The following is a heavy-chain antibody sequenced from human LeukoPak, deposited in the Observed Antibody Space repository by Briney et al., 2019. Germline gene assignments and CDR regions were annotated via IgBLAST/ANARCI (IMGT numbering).Heavy chain of an antibody. CDR2: IRSKTYGGTT. D-gene: IGHD3-10*01. J-gene: IGHJ4*02. CDR1: GFTFSNAW. CDR3: TRVRVRGVIYFDY. V-gene: IGHV3-49*04. Sequence: GGSLRLSCVASGFTFSNAWMSWVRQAPGKGLEWVGFIRSKTYGGTTEYAASVKGRFTISRDDSKSIAYVQMNSLKTEDTAVYYCTRVRVRGVIYFDYWGQGTLVTVSS.